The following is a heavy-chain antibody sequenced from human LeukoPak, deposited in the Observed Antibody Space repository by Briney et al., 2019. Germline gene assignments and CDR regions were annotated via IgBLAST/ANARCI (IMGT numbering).Heavy chain of an antibody. J-gene: IGHJ4*02. CDR3: APVPVDTAMVFDY. Sequence: GASVKVSCKVSGYTLTELSMHWVRQAPGKGLEWRGGFDPEDGETIYAQKFQGRVTMTEDTSTDTAYMELSSLRSEDTAVYYCAPVPVDTAMVFDYWGQGTLLTVSS. D-gene: IGHD5-18*01. V-gene: IGHV1-24*01. CDR1: GYTLTELS. CDR2: FDPEDGET.